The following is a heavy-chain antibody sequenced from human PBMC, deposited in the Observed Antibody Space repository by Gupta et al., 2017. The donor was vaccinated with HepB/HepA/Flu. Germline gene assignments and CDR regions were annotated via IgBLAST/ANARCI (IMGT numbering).Heavy chain of an antibody. V-gene: IGHV4-30-2*01. Sequence: QLQLQASGSGLVKPSQTLSLPCTVSGDSLSTNYHSWSWIRQPPGKGLEWIGYTYFDGNTKYNPSFRSRAVISVDTSKNQFSLKLSSVTAADRAVYYCARGNTNYPTSGFLVGKIDYWGQGTLVTVSS. CDR2: TYFDGNT. CDR3: ARGNTNYPTSGFLVGKIDY. J-gene: IGHJ4*02. CDR1: GDSLSTNYHS. D-gene: IGHD4/OR15-4a*01.